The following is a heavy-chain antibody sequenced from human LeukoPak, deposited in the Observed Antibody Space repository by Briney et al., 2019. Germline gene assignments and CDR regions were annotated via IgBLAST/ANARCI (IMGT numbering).Heavy chain of an antibody. CDR1: GFTFSSYS. J-gene: IGHJ4*02. Sequence: GGSLRLSCAASGFTFSSYSMNWVRQAPGKGLEWVSSISSSSSYIYYADSVKGRFTISRDNAKNSLYLQMNSLRAEDTAVYYCARDSSTPSSPFDYWGQGTLVTVSS. D-gene: IGHD6-6*01. CDR3: ARDSSTPSSPFDY. V-gene: IGHV3-21*01. CDR2: ISSSSSYI.